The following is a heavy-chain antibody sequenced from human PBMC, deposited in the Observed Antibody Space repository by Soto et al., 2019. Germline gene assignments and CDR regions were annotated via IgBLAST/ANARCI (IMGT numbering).Heavy chain of an antibody. Sequence: GGSLRLSCAASGFTFSSYAMHWVRQAPGKGLEWVAVISYDGSNKYYADSVKGRFTISRDNSKNTLYLQMNSLRAEDTAVYYWAREWAIAAADHPENYYYYYGMDVWGQGTTVTVSS. CDR1: GFTFSSYA. CDR2: ISYDGSNK. J-gene: IGHJ6*02. CDR3: AREWAIAAADHPENYYYYYGMDV. V-gene: IGHV3-30-3*01. D-gene: IGHD6-13*01.